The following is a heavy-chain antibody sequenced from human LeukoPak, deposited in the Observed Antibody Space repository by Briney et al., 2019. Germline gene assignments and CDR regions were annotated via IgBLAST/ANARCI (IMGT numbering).Heavy chain of an antibody. Sequence: GGSLRLSCAASGFTFSSYAMHWVRQAPGKGLEWVAVISYDGSNKYYADSVKGRSTISRDNSKNTLYLQMNSLRAEDTAVYYCARDLFRRRNGVVEGYFDYWGQGTLVTVSS. V-gene: IGHV3-30-3*01. CDR2: ISYDGSNK. CDR1: GFTFSSYA. J-gene: IGHJ4*02. CDR3: ARDLFRRRNGVVEGYFDY. D-gene: IGHD2-8*01.